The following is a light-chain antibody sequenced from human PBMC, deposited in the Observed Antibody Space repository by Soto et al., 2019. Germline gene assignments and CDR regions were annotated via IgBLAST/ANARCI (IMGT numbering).Light chain of an antibody. V-gene: IGKV3-20*01. CDR3: QQYSSTFWT. CDR1: QSISSSY. J-gene: IGKJ1*01. Sequence: EIVLTQSPGTLSLSPGERNTLSCRASQSISSSYLAWYQQKTGQAPRLLVYGASSRATGIPDRFSGSGSGTDFTLTISRLEPEDFALYYCQQYSSTFWTLGQGTKVDIK. CDR2: GAS.